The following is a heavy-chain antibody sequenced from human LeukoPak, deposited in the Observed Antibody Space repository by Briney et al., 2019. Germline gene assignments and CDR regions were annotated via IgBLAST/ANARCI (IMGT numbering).Heavy chain of an antibody. J-gene: IGHJ6*02. Sequence: GASVKVSCKASGYTFTSYDINWVRQATGQGLEWMGWMNPNSGNTGYAQKFQGRVTMTRNTSISTAYMELSSLRSEDTAVYYCARERSSLRYCYYGMDVWGQGTTVTVSS. CDR2: MNPNSGNT. V-gene: IGHV1-8*01. CDR1: GYTFTSYD. D-gene: IGHD6-6*01. CDR3: ARERSSLRYCYYGMDV.